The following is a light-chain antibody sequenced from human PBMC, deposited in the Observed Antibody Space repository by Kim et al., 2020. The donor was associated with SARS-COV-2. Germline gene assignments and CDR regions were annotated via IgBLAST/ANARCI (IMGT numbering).Light chain of an antibody. J-gene: IGKJ4*01. CDR2: GAS. V-gene: IGKV3-15*01. Sequence: EILMTQSPAALSVSPGERATLSCRASQSVGSNLAWYQQKPGQAPRLLIYGASTRATGIPARFSGSGSGTEFTLTIRSLQSEDFAVYYCHQNNNWPLTFGGGTKVDIK. CDR1: QSVGSN. CDR3: HQNNNWPLT.